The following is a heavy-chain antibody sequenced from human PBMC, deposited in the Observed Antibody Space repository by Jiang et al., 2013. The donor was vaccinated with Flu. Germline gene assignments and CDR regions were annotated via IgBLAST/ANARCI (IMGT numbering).Heavy chain of an antibody. Sequence: GSGLVKPSETLSLTCTVSGDSISSSGYFWGWIRQPPGKGLEWIGSCYYGGTTYYNPSLKSRVTMSVDTSKNQFSLNLRSVTAADTAVYYCARDRNYFDSRGYSDYWGQGTLVAVSS. D-gene: IGHD3-22*01. CDR3: ARDRNYFDSRGYSDY. J-gene: IGHJ4*02. CDR1: GDSISSSGYF. CDR2: CYYGGTT. V-gene: IGHV4-39*07.